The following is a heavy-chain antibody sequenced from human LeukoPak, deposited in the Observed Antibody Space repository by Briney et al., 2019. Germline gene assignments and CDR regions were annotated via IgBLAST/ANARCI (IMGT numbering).Heavy chain of an antibody. D-gene: IGHD1-26*01. CDR2: IYYSGST. Sequence: PSETLSLTCTVSGGSISSSSYYWGWIRQPPGKGLEWIGGIYYSGSTYYNPSLKSRVTISVDTSKNQFSLKLSSVTAADTAVYYCARVRDEWEPSGFDIWGQGTMVTVSS. J-gene: IGHJ3*02. CDR1: GGSISSSSYY. V-gene: IGHV4-39*07. CDR3: ARVRDEWEPSGFDI.